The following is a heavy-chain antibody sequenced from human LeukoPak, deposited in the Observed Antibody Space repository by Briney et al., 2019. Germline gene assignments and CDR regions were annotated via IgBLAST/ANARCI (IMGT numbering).Heavy chain of an antibody. J-gene: IGHJ3*02. CDR3: ARARWLVLDAFDI. D-gene: IGHD6-19*01. Sequence: PGGSLRLSCAASGFTFSSYGMHWVRQAPGKGLEWVAVIWYDGSNKYYADSVKGRFTISRGNSKNTLYLQMNSLRAEDTAAYYCARARWLVLDAFDIWGQGTMVTVSS. V-gene: IGHV3-33*01. CDR1: GFTFSSYG. CDR2: IWYDGSNK.